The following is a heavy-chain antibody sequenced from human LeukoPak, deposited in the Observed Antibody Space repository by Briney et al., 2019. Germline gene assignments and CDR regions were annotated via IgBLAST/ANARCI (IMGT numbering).Heavy chain of an antibody. CDR3: ARALGDYYYGMDV. CDR2: IYHSGST. J-gene: IGHJ6*02. CDR1: GGSISSGGYS. Sequence: SETLSLTCAVSGGSISSGGYSWSWIRQPPGKGLEWIGYIYHSGSTYYNPSLKSRVTISVDRSKNQFSLKLSSMTAADTAVYYCARALGDYYYGMDVWGQGTTVTVSS. V-gene: IGHV4-30-2*01. D-gene: IGHD3-3*02.